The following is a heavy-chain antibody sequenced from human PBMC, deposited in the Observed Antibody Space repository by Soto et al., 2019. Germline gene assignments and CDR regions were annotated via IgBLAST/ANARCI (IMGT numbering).Heavy chain of an antibody. CDR1: GYTFTSYY. V-gene: IGHV1-46*01. D-gene: IGHD5-12*01. CDR3: ARELLKNGYASSGYYSSGIDV. CDR2: INPSGGST. Sequence: GASVKVSCKASGYTFTSYYMHWVRQAPGQGLEWMGIINPSGGSTSYAQKIQGRVTMTRDTSTSTVYMELSSQRSEDTAVYYCARELLKNGYASSGYYSSGIDVWGQGTTVTVSS. J-gene: IGHJ6*02.